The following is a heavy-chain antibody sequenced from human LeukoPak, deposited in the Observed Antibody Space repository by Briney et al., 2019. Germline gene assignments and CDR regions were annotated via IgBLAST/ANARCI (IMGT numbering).Heavy chain of an antibody. V-gene: IGHV1-8*02. CDR3: ARALRVGRYSADY. CDR1: GYTFTSYG. Sequence: ASVKVSCKASGYTFTSYGINWVRQATGQGLEWMGWMNPNSGNTGSAQRFQGRVTMTRNTSISTAYMELSSLRSEDTAVYYCARALRVGRYSADYWGQGTLVTVSS. J-gene: IGHJ4*02. CDR2: MNPNSGNT. D-gene: IGHD2-15*01.